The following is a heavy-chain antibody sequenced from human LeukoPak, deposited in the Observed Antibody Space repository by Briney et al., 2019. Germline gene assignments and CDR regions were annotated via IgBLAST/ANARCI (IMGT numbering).Heavy chain of an antibody. D-gene: IGHD2-2*01. CDR3: ARDQDIVVVPAYYMDV. CDR1: GYTFTSYG. Sequence: GASVKVSCKASGYTFTSYGISWVRQAPGQGLEWMGWISAYNGNTNYAQKLQSRVTMTTDTSTSTAYMELRSLRSDDTAVYYCARDQDIVVVPAYYMDVWGKGTTVTVSS. V-gene: IGHV1-18*01. J-gene: IGHJ6*03. CDR2: ISAYNGNT.